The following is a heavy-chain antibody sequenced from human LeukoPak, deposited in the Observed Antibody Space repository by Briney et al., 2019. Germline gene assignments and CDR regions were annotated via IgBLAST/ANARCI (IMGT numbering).Heavy chain of an antibody. J-gene: IGHJ4*02. CDR3: AKDSYSKGDY. CDR1: GFSFSNYW. V-gene: IGHV3-7*05. D-gene: IGHD4-11*01. Sequence: GGSLRLSCAASGFSFSNYWMSWVRQAPGKGLEWVANIKQDGSESYYVGSVRGRFTISRDNAKNSLYLQMNSLRAEDTAVYYCAKDSYSKGDYWGQGTLVTVSS. CDR2: IKQDGSES.